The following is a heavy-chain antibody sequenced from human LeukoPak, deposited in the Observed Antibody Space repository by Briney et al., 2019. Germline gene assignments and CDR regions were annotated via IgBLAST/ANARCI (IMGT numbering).Heavy chain of an antibody. J-gene: IGHJ3*02. CDR1: GGTFSSYA. CDR3: ASKAPSGSYWYDAFDI. Sequence: SVKVSCRASGGTFSSYAISWVRQAPGQGLEWMGGIIPIFGTANYAQKFQGRVTITTDESTSTAYMELSSLRSEDTAVYYCASKAPSGSYWYDAFDIWGQGTMVTVSS. CDR2: IIPIFGTA. D-gene: IGHD1-26*01. V-gene: IGHV1-69*05.